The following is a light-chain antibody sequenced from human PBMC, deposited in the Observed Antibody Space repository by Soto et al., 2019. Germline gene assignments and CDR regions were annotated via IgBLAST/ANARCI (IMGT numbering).Light chain of an antibody. CDR2: AAS. Sequence: IQMTQSPSSLSASLGDRVTITCRASQSISSYLNWYQQQPGKAANLLIYAASSLQSGVPSRFSGSGSGTDFTLTISSLQPEEFATYYCQQSYSTPPTYGQGTKVDI. CDR1: QSISSY. V-gene: IGKV1-39*01. J-gene: IGKJ1*01. CDR3: QQSYSTPPT.